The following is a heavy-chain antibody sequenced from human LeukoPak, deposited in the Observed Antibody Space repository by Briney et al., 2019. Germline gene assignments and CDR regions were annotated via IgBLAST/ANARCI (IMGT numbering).Heavy chain of an antibody. CDR3: ARERWEGGSYVMGFDY. J-gene: IGHJ4*02. D-gene: IGHD1-26*01. CDR2: IYYSGST. Sequence: PSETLSLTCSVSGGSIRSHYWNWIRQPPGKGLEWLGHIYYSGSTYYNPSLKSRITISVDTPKNQFSLRLSSVTAADTAVYYCARERWEGGSYVMGFDYWGQGALVTVSS. CDR1: GGSIRSHY. V-gene: IGHV4-59*11.